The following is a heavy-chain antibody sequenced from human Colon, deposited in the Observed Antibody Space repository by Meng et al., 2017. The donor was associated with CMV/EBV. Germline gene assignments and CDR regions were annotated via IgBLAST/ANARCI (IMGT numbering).Heavy chain of an antibody. Sequence: GGSLSLSCKASGYSFSTYWIGWVRQMPGKGLEWMGIIYPGDSDTRYSPSFQGQVTISADKSISTAYLQWSSLKASDTAMYYCARATYSAYDYGMDVWGQGTTVTVSS. CDR1: GYSFSTYW. D-gene: IGHD5-12*01. J-gene: IGHJ6*02. CDR3: ARATYSAYDYGMDV. CDR2: IYPGDSDT. V-gene: IGHV5-51*01.